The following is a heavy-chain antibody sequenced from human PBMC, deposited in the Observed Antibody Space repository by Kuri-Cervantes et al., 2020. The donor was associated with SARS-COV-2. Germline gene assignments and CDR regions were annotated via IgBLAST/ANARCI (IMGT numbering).Heavy chain of an antibody. J-gene: IGHJ6*02. Sequence: GESPKISCAASGFTFSSYGMHWVRQSPGKGLEWVAVISYDGSNKYYADSVKGRFTSSRDNSKNTLYLQLNSLRAEDTAVYYCAKAYDPHGMDVWGQGTTVTVSS. D-gene: IGHD5-12*01. V-gene: IGHV3-30*18. CDR1: GFTFSSYG. CDR2: ISYDGSNK. CDR3: AKAYDPHGMDV.